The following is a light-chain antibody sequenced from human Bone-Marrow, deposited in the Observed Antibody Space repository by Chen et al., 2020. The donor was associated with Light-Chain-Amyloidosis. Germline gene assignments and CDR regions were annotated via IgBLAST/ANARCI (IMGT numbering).Light chain of an antibody. J-gene: IGKJ4*01. V-gene: IGKV3-20*01. CDR3: QQYGTSPLT. Sequence: ELVLPQSPCTLPLSPGEGANLSCRASQTISSNYLTWYHQKFGQAPRLLIYGSSSRATGIPDRCTGSGSGTDFTLTINRLEPEDFAMYYCQQYGTSPLTFGGGTKVEIK. CDR2: GSS. CDR1: QTISSNY.